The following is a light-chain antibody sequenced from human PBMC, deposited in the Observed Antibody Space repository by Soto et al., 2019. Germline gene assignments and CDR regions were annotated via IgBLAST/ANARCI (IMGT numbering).Light chain of an antibody. V-gene: IGLV1-47*02. CDR1: NSNIGKND. Sequence: QSALTQPPSVSGTPGQRVTISCSGSNSNIGKNDVYWYRHLPGTAPRLLIYVDDQRPSGVPDRFSASKSGTSASLAISGLRSDDEADYYCAAWDDSLSAFVFATGTKVTVL. CDR2: VDD. J-gene: IGLJ1*01. CDR3: AAWDDSLSAFV.